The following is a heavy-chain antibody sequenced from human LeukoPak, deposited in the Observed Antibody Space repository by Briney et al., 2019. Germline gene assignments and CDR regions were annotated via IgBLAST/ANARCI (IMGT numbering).Heavy chain of an antibody. CDR2: IIPILGIA. J-gene: IGHJ6*03. Sequence: SVKVSCKASGYTFTGYYMHWVRQAPGQGLEWMGRIIPILGIANYAQKFQGRVTITADKSTSTAYMELSSLRSEDTAVYYCARAADIVVVPAASPDYYMDVWGKGTTVTVSS. V-gene: IGHV1-69*04. CDR3: ARAADIVVVPAASPDYYMDV. D-gene: IGHD2-2*01. CDR1: GYTFTGYY.